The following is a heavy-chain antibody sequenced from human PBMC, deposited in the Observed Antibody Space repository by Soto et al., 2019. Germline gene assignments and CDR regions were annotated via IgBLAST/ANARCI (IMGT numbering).Heavy chain of an antibody. CDR2: IKQDGSEK. J-gene: IGHJ4*02. D-gene: IGHD4-17*01. CDR3: AASPDYGPQFDF. Sequence: GSLKLSFSASGFTFSSYWINWVRQAPGKGLEWVANIKQDGSEKYYVDSVKGRFTISRDSAENSVYLQMHSLRAEDTAVYYCAASPDYGPQFDFWGQGSLVTVSS. V-gene: IGHV3-7*01. CDR1: GFTFSSYW.